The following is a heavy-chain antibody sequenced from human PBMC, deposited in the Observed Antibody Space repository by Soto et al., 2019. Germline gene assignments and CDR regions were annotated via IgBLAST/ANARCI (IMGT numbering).Heavy chain of an antibody. J-gene: IGHJ6*02. Sequence: ASVKVSCKASGYTFTGYYMHWMRQAPGQGLEWMGWINPNSGGTNYAQKFQGWVTMTRDTSISTAYMELSRLRSDDTAVYYCARDLAVAPFRFYGMDVWGQGTTVTVS. CDR3: ARDLAVAPFRFYGMDV. CDR2: INPNSGGT. CDR1: GYTFTGYY. D-gene: IGHD6-19*01. V-gene: IGHV1-2*04.